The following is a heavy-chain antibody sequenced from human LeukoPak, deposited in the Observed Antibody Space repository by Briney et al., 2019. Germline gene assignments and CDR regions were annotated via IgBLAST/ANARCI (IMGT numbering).Heavy chain of an antibody. Sequence: ASVKVSCKVSGYTLTELSMHWVRQAPGKGLEWMGGFDPEDGETIYAQKFQGRVTMTEDTSTDTAYMELSSLRSEDTAVYYCARDKGGPSGKWVYYYYYMDVWGKGTTVTVSS. CDR2: FDPEDGET. CDR1: GYTLTELS. V-gene: IGHV1-24*01. CDR3: ARDKGGPSGKWVYYYYYMDV. J-gene: IGHJ6*03. D-gene: IGHD1-26*01.